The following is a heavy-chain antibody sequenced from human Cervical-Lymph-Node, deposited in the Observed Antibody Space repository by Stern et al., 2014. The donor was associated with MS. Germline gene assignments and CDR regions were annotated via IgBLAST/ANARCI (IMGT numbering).Heavy chain of an antibody. J-gene: IGHJ6*02. D-gene: IGHD3-10*02. Sequence: VQLVESWGGVVQPGRSLRLSCAASGFTFSSYGMHWVRQAPGKGLEWVAVISYDGSNKYYADSVKGRFTISRDNSKNTLYLQMNSLRAEDTAVYYCAKGRYYVSYYYGMDVWGQGTTVTVSS. V-gene: IGHV3-30*18. CDR3: AKGRYYVSYYYGMDV. CDR2: ISYDGSNK. CDR1: GFTFSSYG.